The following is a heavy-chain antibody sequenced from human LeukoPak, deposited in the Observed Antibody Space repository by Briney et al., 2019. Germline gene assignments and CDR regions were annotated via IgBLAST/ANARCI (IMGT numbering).Heavy chain of an antibody. Sequence: GGSLRLSCAASGFTFSSYAMSWVRQAPGKGLEWVANINQDGSDKYYVNSVKGRFIISRDNARNSLYLQMNSLRGEDTAIYYCARPPGGGWFDPWGQGTLVTVSS. J-gene: IGHJ5*02. CDR2: INQDGSDK. D-gene: IGHD6-25*01. V-gene: IGHV3-7*01. CDR3: ARPPGGGWFDP. CDR1: GFTFSSYA.